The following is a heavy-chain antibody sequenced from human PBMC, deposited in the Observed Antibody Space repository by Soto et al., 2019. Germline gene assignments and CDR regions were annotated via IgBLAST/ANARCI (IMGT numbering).Heavy chain of an antibody. CDR3: AKVYTAMVVTQEWYYYYGMDV. V-gene: IGHV1-46*01. J-gene: IGHJ6*02. CDR1: GYTFTSYY. D-gene: IGHD5-18*01. CDR2: INPSGGST. Sequence: ASVKVSCKASGYTFTSYYMHWVRQAPGQGLEWMGIINPSGGSTSYAQKFQGRVTMTRDTSTSTVYMELSSLRSEDTAVYYCAKVYTAMVVTQEWYYYYGMDVWGQGTTVTVSS.